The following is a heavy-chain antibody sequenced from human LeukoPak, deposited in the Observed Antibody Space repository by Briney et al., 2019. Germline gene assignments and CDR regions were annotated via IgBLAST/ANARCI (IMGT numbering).Heavy chain of an antibody. CDR1: GFTFSSYS. CDR3: AELGITMIGGV. D-gene: IGHD3-10*02. J-gene: IGHJ6*04. CDR2: ISSSSSYI. Sequence: GGSLRLSCAASGFTFSSYSMNWVRQAPGKGLEWVSSISSSSSYIYYADSVKGRFTISRDNAENSLYLQMNSLRAEDTAVFYCAELGITMIGGVWGKGTTVTISS. V-gene: IGHV3-21*01.